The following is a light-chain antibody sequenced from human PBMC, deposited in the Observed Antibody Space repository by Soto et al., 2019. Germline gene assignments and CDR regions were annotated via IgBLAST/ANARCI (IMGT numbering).Light chain of an antibody. CDR1: QSISSW. CDR3: QQYNSYPLT. CDR2: DAS. J-gene: IGKJ4*01. Sequence: DIQMTQSPSTLSASVGDRVTITCRASQSISSWLAWYQQKPGKAPKLLIYDASSLESGVPSRFSGSGSGTECTLTISCLQHDEFATYYGQQYNSYPLTFGGGTKVEIK. V-gene: IGKV1-5*01.